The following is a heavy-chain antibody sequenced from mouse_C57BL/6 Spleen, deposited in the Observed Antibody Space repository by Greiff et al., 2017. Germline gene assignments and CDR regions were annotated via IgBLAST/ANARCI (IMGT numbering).Heavy chain of an antibody. Sequence: EVKLMESGGGLVKPGGSLKLSCAASGFTFSDYGMHWVSQAPEKGLEWVAYIRSGSSTIDYAVTVKGRVTISRDNAKNTLFLQMTSLRSEDTAMYYCARLGNFDVWGTGTTVTVSS. J-gene: IGHJ1*03. CDR2: IRSGSSTI. CDR3: ARLGNFDV. V-gene: IGHV5-17*01. D-gene: IGHD4-1*01. CDR1: GFTFSDYG.